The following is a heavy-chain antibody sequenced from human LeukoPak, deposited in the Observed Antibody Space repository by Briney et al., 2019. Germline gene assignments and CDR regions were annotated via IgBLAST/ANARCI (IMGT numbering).Heavy chain of an antibody. CDR3: ATDPLIKSSSWYYFDY. J-gene: IGHJ4*02. CDR1: GGTFSSYA. Sequence: GSSVKVSCKASGGTFSSYAISWVRQAPGQGLEWMGRIIPILGIANYAQKFQGRVTITADKSTSTAYMELSSLRSEDTAVYYCATDPLIKSSSWYYFDYWGQGTLVTVSS. V-gene: IGHV1-69*04. CDR2: IIPILGIA. D-gene: IGHD6-13*01.